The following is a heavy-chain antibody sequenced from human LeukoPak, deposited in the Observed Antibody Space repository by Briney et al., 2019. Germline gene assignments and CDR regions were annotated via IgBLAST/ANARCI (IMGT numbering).Heavy chain of an antibody. J-gene: IGHJ4*02. CDR2: ISAVYGST. Sequence: GGSVTLSCAASGFTSSTLAMMWLPPGPGRALVGGSTISAVYGSTNYAHSVKGRFTISRDKSDNTVYLQMNSLRADDTAVYYCARVRGWAVGGVHYWVRGRMVSVS. CDR3: ARVRGWAVGGVHY. CDR1: GFTSSTLA. V-gene: IGHV3-23*01. D-gene: IGHD6-19*01.